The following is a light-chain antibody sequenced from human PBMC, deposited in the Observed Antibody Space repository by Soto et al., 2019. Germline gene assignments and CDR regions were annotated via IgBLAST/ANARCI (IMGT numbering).Light chain of an antibody. Sequence: DIQMTQSPSTLSASVGDRVTITCRASQSISSWLAWYQQKPGKAPKLLIYKASSLESGVPSRFSGSGSGTEFTLTISSLQPEDFATYFCLQYNSYPKTFGQGTNVEIK. CDR2: KAS. J-gene: IGKJ1*01. V-gene: IGKV1-5*03. CDR3: LQYNSYPKT. CDR1: QSISSW.